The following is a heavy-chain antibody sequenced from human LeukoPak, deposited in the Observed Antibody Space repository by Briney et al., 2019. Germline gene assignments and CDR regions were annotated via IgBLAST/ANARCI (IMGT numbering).Heavy chain of an antibody. D-gene: IGHD3-10*01. CDR2: ISAYNGNT. V-gene: IGHV1-18*01. Sequence: ASVTVSCTASGYTFTSYGISWVRQAPGQGLEWMGWISAYNGNTNYAQKLQGRVTMTTDTSTSTAYMELRSLRSDDTAVYYCAIGPSLSVRWFGEDAMDYWGQGTLVTVSS. J-gene: IGHJ4*02. CDR1: GYTFTSYG. CDR3: AIGPSLSVRWFGEDAMDY.